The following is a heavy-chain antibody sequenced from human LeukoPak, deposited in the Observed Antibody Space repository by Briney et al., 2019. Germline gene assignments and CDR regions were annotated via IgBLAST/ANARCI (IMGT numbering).Heavy chain of an antibody. Sequence: SQTLSLTCTVSGGSISSGGYYWSWILQHPGKGLEWIGYIYYSGSTYYNPSLKSRVTISVDTSKNQFSLKLSSVTAADTAVYYCARILIVVVPAATGGFDPWGQGTLVTVSS. J-gene: IGHJ5*02. D-gene: IGHD2-2*01. CDR1: GGSISSGGYY. V-gene: IGHV4-31*03. CDR2: IYYSGST. CDR3: ARILIVVVPAATGGFDP.